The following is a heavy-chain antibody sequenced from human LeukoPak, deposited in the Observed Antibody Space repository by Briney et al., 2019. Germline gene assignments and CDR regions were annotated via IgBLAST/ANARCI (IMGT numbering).Heavy chain of an antibody. CDR1: GFTFSSYA. CDR2: ISGSGGST. Sequence: GGSLRLSCAASGFTFSSYAMSWVRQAPGKGLEWVSAISGSGGSTYYADSVKGRFTISRDNSKNTLYLQMSSLRAEDTAVYYCARDLDSSSNWFDPWGQGTLVTVSS. D-gene: IGHD6-13*01. CDR3: ARDLDSSSNWFDP. V-gene: IGHV3-23*01. J-gene: IGHJ5*02.